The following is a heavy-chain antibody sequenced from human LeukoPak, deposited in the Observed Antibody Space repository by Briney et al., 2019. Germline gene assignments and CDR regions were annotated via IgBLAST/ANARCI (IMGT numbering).Heavy chain of an antibody. D-gene: IGHD2-2*01. CDR2: IWYDGSNE. J-gene: IGHJ4*02. V-gene: IGHV3-33*01. Sequence: PGGSLRLSCAASGFTFSSCGMHWVRQAPGKGLEWVAVIWYDGSNEYYADSVKGRFTISRDNSKNTLYLQMNNLRAEDTAVYYCARDYQLLSLDYWGQGTLVTVSS. CDR1: GFTFSSCG. CDR3: ARDYQLLSLDY.